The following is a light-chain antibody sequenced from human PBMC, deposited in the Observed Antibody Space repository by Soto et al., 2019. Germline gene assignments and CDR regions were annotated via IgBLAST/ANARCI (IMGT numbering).Light chain of an antibody. CDR1: QNINNNY. CDR3: QHYSSQT. V-gene: IGKV3-20*01. J-gene: IGKJ1*01. CDR2: DAS. Sequence: EIVLTQSPGTLSLSPGERATLSCGASQNINNNYLAWYQHKPGQAPRLLIYDASLRATGVPDRFSGSGSGTDFTLTITRLEPDDSAVYFCQHYSSQTFGQGTKVDIK.